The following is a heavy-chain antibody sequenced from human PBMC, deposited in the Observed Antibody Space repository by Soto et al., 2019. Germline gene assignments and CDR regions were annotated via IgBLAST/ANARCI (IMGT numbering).Heavy chain of an antibody. Sequence: ASVKVSCKASQYTFTNFYLHWVRQAPGQRPEWMGWINNGGGTVYAQKFQGRLTMTRDTSITTAYMELSRLTSDDTAFYYCATSSDWSPLLDHWGQGTLVTVSS. CDR3: ATSSDWSPLLDH. D-gene: IGHD6-19*01. CDR1: QYTFTNFY. J-gene: IGHJ4*02. V-gene: IGHV1-2*02. CDR2: INNGGGT.